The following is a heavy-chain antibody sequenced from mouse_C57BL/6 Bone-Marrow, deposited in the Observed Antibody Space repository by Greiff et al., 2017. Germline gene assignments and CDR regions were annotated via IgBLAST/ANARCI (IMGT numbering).Heavy chain of an antibody. D-gene: IGHD1-1*01. V-gene: IGHV14-4*01. CDR2: IDPENGDT. CDR3: TTPYYGSSYDDY. Sequence: VQLQQSGAELVRPGASVKLSCTASGFNIKDDYMHWVKQRPEQGLEWIGWIDPENGDTEYASKFQGKATITADPSSNTAYLQLSSLTSEDTAVYYCTTPYYGSSYDDYWGQGTTLTVSS. J-gene: IGHJ2*01. CDR1: GFNIKDDY.